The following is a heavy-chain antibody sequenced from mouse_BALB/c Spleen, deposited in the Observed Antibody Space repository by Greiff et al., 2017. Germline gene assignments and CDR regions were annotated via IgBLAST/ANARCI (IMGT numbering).Heavy chain of an antibody. J-gene: IGHJ3*01. V-gene: IGHV1S56*01. CDR1: GYTFTSYY. Sequence: VQLQQSGPELVKPGASVKMSCKASGYTFTSYYIHWVKQRPGQGLEWIGWIYPGDGSTKYNEKFKGKTTLTADKSSSTAYMLLSSLTSEDSAIYFCARELGRGAYWGQGTLVTVSA. CDR2: IYPGDGST. CDR3: ARELGRGAY. D-gene: IGHD4-1*01.